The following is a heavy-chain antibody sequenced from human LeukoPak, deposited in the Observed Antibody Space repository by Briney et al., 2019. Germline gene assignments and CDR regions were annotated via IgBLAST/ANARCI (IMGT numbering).Heavy chain of an antibody. CDR1: GFTFSSYA. CDR3: ARGAPRLRFLEWLLYY. CDR2: ISYDGSNK. J-gene: IGHJ4*02. Sequence: GGSLRLSCAASGFTFSSYAMHWVRQAPSKGLEWVAVISYDGSNKYYADSVKGRFTISRDNSKNTLYLQMNSLRAEDTAVYYCARGAPRLRFLEWLLYYWGQGTLVTVSS. V-gene: IGHV3-30*01. D-gene: IGHD3-3*01.